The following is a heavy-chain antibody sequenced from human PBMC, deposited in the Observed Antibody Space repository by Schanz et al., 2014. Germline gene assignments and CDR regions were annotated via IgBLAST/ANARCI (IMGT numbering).Heavy chain of an antibody. J-gene: IGHJ4*02. CDR1: GYTFTSYD. CDR2: ISPYNGNT. Sequence: VQLVQSGAEVKRPGASVRVSCKASGYTFTSYDFNWVRQAPGQGLEWMGWISPYNGNTNYAQKFQGRVTITADKSTFTAYMDVSSLRSEDTAVYYCASSGAGYSSSWDFDYWGQGTLVTVSS. CDR3: ASSGAGYSSSWDFDY. V-gene: IGHV1-18*01. D-gene: IGHD6-13*01.